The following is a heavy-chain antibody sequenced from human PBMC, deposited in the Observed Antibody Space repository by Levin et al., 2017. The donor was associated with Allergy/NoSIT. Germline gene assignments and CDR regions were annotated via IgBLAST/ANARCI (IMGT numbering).Heavy chain of an antibody. CDR3: ARDRQWLVGYYFDY. D-gene: IGHD6-19*01. J-gene: IGHJ4*02. Sequence: PGGSLRLSCAASGFTFSSYSMNWVRQAPGKGLEWVSSISPSSGIIHYADSVKGRFTISRDNSKNTLYLQMNSLRAEDTAVYYCARDRQWLVGYYFDYWGQGTLVTVSS. CDR2: ISPSSGII. V-gene: IGHV3-21*01. CDR1: GFTFSSYS.